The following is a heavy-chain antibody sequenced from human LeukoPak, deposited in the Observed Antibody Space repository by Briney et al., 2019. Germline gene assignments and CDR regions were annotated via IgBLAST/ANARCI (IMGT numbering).Heavy chain of an antibody. Sequence: SETLSLTCTVSGGSISSGDYYWSWIRQPPGKGLEWIGYIYYSGSTYYNPSLKSRVTISVDTSKNQFSLKLSSVTAADTAVYYCARGRYSDYGDLTFDYWGQGTLVTVSS. V-gene: IGHV4-30-4*01. CDR1: GGSISSGDYY. CDR2: IYYSGST. CDR3: ARGRYSDYGDLTFDY. J-gene: IGHJ4*02. D-gene: IGHD4-17*01.